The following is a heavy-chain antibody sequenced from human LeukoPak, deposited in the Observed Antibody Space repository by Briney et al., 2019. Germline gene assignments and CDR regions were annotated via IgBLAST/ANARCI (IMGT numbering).Heavy chain of an antibody. D-gene: IGHD3-22*01. CDR2: IYYSGSI. Sequence: SETLSLTXTVSGDSISSYYWSWIRQPPGKGPEWIGYIYYSGSISYNPSLKSRVTISIDTSKNQFYLNLSSVTAADTAVYYCVRTYHYDTSGYDYWGQGTLVTVSS. V-gene: IGHV4-59*01. CDR3: VRTYHYDTSGYDY. J-gene: IGHJ4*02. CDR1: GDSISSYY.